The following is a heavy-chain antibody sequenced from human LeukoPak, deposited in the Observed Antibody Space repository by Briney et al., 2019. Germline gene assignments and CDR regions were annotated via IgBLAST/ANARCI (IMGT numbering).Heavy chain of an antibody. Sequence: GGSLRLSCAASGFTFSSYAMSWDRQAPGKGLEWVSAISGSGGSTYYADSVKGRFTISRDNSKNTLYLQMNSLRAEDTAVYYCAKGGLSYHGSGSSYGMDVWGQGTTVTVSS. CDR1: GFTFSSYA. V-gene: IGHV3-23*01. J-gene: IGHJ6*02. CDR3: AKGGLSYHGSGSSYGMDV. CDR2: ISGSGGST. D-gene: IGHD3-10*01.